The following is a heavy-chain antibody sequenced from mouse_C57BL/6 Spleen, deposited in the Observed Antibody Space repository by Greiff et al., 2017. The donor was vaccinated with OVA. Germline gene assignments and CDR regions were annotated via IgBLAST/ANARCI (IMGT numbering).Heavy chain of an antibody. D-gene: IGHD2-3*01. CDR2: ISSGGDYI. CDR1: GFTFSSYA. V-gene: IGHV5-9-1*02. J-gene: IGHJ4*01. CDR3: TRDGKSYYAMDY. Sequence: EVKVVESGEGLVKPGGSLKLSCAASGFTFSSYAMSWVRQTPEKRLEWVAYISSGGDYIYYADTVKGRFTISRDNARNTLYLQMSSLKSEDTAMYYCTRDGKSYYAMDYWGQGTSVTVSS.